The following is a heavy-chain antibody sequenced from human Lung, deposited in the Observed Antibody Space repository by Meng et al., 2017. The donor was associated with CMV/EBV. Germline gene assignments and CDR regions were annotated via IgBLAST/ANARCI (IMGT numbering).Heavy chain of an antibody. CDR3: VRTLSGSENF. J-gene: IGHJ4*02. CDR1: GFTTNSHW. D-gene: IGHD1-26*01. V-gene: IGHV3-7*03. CDR2: INPVGSEK. Sequence: SCAASGFTTNSHWMNWVRQAPGKGLEWVANINPVGSEKCYVDSVKGRFTISRDSAKNSVFLQMNSLRDDDTAVYYCVRTLSGSENFWGQGTLVTVSS.